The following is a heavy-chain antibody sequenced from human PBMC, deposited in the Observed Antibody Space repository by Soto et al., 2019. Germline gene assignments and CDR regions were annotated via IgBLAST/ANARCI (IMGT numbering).Heavy chain of an antibody. Sequence: EVQLVESGGGLVQPGGSLRLSCVASGFTFSSYWMHWVRQAPGKGLVWVSRISRDGTITTYADSVKGRFTVSRDNAKNPLYLQMGSLYADDTAFYYCVRDAPGNGFDSWGQGTLFTVSS. CDR2: ISRDGTIT. V-gene: IGHV3-74*01. CDR1: GFTFSSYW. CDR3: VRDAPGNGFDS. J-gene: IGHJ5*01.